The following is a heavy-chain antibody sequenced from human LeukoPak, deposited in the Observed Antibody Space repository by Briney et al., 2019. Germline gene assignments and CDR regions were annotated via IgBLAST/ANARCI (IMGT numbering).Heavy chain of an antibody. CDR2: ISGSADST. J-gene: IGHJ6*03. CDR1: GFTFSSYA. D-gene: IGHD3-16*01. V-gene: IGHV3-23*01. CDR3: AKIGDDNELYYRYYMDV. Sequence: GGSLRLSCAASGFTFSSYAMTWVRQVPGKGLEWVAAISGSADSTYNADSMKGRFTISRDNPKNTLYLQMNSLRAEDTAEYYCAKIGDDNELYYRYYMDVWGKGTTVTVSS.